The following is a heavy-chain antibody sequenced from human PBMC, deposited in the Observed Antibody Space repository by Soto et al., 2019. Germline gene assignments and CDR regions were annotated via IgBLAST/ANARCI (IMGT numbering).Heavy chain of an antibody. D-gene: IGHD3-3*01. CDR2: INPNSGGT. J-gene: IGHJ5*02. V-gene: IGHV1-2*02. CDR3: ARGFYDFWSGYYSLSSTTNWFDP. Sequence: GASVKVSCKASGYTFTGYYMHWVRQAPGQGLEWMGWINPNSGGTNYAQKFQGRVTMTRDTSISTAYMELSRLRSDDTAVYYCARGFYDFWSGYYSLSSTTNWFDPWGQGTLVTVSS. CDR1: GYTFTGYY.